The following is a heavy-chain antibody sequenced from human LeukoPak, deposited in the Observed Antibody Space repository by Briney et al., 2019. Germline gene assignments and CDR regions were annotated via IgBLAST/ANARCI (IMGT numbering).Heavy chain of an antibody. D-gene: IGHD6-19*01. CDR2: INSDGSST. V-gene: IGHV3-74*01. CDR1: GFTFSSYW. J-gene: IGHJ4*02. CDR3: ARDPIGGSGWYPYFDH. Sequence: PGGSLRLSCAASGFTFSSYWMHWVRQAPGKGLVWVSRINSDGSSTTYADSVKGRFTISRDNAKNTLYLQMNSLRAEDTALYYCARDPIGGSGWYPYFDHWGQGTLVTVSS.